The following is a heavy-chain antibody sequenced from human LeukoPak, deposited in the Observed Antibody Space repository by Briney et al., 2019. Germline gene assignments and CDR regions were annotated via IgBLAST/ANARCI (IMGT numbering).Heavy chain of an antibody. CDR2: IYYSGST. CDR3: ASGYSGYDFVY. J-gene: IGHJ4*02. V-gene: IGHV4-59*01. Sequence: SETLSLTCTVSGASISSYFWSWIRQPPGKGLEWIGNIYYSGSTNYNPSLKSRVTISLDTSRNHFSLRLSSVTAADTAVYYCASGYSGYDFVYWGQGTLVTVSS. D-gene: IGHD5-12*01. CDR1: GASISSYF.